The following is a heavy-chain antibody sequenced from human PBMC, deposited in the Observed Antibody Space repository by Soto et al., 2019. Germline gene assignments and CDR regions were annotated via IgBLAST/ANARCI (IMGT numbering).Heavy chain of an antibody. D-gene: IGHD4-4*01. J-gene: IGHJ2*01. CDR1: GGSVSSYNVY. V-gene: IGHV4-61*01. Sequence: PSETLSLTCTVSGGSVSSYNVYWSWIRQPPGTGLEWIGYLHYSGSTYYNPSLESRVTISLDTSKNQMSLKLTSVTAADTAIHFGARGRDDYNGWYLEILGRGSLVTVSS. CDR2: LHYSGST. CDR3: ARGRDDYNGWYLEI.